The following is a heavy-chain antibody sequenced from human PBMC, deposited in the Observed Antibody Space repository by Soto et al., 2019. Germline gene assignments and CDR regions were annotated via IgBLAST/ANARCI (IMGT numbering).Heavy chain of an antibody. CDR3: AMDYGDRPEYFKH. D-gene: IGHD4-17*01. J-gene: IGHJ1*01. CDR2: ISPLKGRT. Sequence: QVQLVQSGPDLKRPGASMKVSCKASGYTFTSYGISWVRQAPGQGLEWMAWISPLKGRTQYSQKAQGRVTLSTDTSSNTAYMEMTTLRVDDTAVYYCAMDYGDRPEYFKHWGQGTLVTDS. CDR1: GYTFTSYG. V-gene: IGHV1-18*04.